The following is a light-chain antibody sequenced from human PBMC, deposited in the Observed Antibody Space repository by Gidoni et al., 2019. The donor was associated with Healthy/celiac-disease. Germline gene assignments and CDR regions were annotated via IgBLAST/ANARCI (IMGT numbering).Light chain of an antibody. CDR2: KAS. Sequence: DIQMTQSPSTLSASVGDRVTITCRASQSSSSWLAWYQQKPGKAPKLLIYKASSLESGVPSRFSCSGSGTEFTLTISSLQPDDFATYYCQQYNSYRYTFXQXTKLXIK. CDR1: QSSSSW. V-gene: IGKV1-5*03. CDR3: QQYNSYRYT. J-gene: IGKJ2*01.